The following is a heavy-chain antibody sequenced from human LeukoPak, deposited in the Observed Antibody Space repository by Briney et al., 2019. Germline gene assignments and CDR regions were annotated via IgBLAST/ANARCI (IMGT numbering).Heavy chain of an antibody. V-gene: IGHV1-2*02. CDR2: INPNSGGT. Sequence: GASVKVSCKASGYTFTGYYMHWVRQAPGQGLEWMGWINPNSGGTNYAQKFQGRVTMTSDTSISTVYMELSRLKSDDTAVYYCATELVARGPAFDMWGQGTMVTVAS. D-gene: IGHD2-8*02. CDR1: GYTFTGYY. J-gene: IGHJ3*02. CDR3: ATELVARGPAFDM.